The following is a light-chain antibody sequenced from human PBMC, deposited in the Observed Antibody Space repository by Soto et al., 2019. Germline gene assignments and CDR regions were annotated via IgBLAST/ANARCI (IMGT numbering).Light chain of an antibody. J-gene: IGKJ4*01. CDR2: TGS. Sequence: DIQMTQSPSYVSASVGDRVTITCRASQGIKNWLAWYQQKPGKAPNLLIYTGSSLQSGVPSRFSGSGSGTDFTLTINSLQPEDFAIYYCQPYNNWPLTFGGGTKVDIK. V-gene: IGKV1-12*01. CDR3: QPYNNWPLT. CDR1: QGIKNW.